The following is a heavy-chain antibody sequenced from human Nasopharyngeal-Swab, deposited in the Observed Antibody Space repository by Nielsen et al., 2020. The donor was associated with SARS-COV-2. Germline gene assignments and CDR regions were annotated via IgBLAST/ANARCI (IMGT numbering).Heavy chain of an antibody. CDR3: ARGYSWYYYYGMDV. D-gene: IGHD5-18*01. J-gene: IGHJ6*02. V-gene: IGHV4-4*02. CDR2: IYHSGST. Sequence: IRQPPGKGLEWIGEIYHSGSTNYNPSLKSRVTISVDKSKNQFSLKLSSVTAADTAVYYCARGYSWYYYYGMDVWGQGTTVTVSS.